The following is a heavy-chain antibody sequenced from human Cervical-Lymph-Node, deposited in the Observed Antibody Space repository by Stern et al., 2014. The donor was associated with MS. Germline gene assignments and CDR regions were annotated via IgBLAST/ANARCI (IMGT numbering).Heavy chain of an antibody. V-gene: IGHV7-4-1*02. CDR3: ARGSDGAAMPY. CDR1: GYIFTAYA. J-gene: IGHJ4*02. D-gene: IGHD3-16*01. Sequence: VQLVESGSELKKPGASVNVSCTAAGYIFTAYAMNWVRQAPGQGLEWMGWINTQTGNPTYAPGFTGRFVSSLDHPLSTAFLTINSLKAEDTAVYYCARGSDGAAMPYWGQGSLVTVSS. CDR2: INTQTGNP.